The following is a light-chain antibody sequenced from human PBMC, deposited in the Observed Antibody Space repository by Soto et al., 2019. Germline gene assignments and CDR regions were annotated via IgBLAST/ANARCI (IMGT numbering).Light chain of an antibody. CDR2: DAS. V-gene: IGKV1-5*01. J-gene: IGKJ2*01. CDR1: QSISSW. CDR3: QQYNSYSPVYT. Sequence: DIQMTQSPSTLSASVGDRVTITCRASQSISSWLAWYQQKPGKAPKLLIYDASSLESGVSSRFSGSGSGTEFTLTISSLQPDDFATYYCQQYNSYSPVYTFGQGTKLESK.